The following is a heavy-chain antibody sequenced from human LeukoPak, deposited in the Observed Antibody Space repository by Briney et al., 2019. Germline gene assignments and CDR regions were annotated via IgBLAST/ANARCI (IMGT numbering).Heavy chain of an antibody. CDR1: DGSISSSSYY. V-gene: IGHV4-39*07. D-gene: IGHD2-15*01. CDR2: NCYGSVYYSVST. CDR3: ARLGYCSGGSCYYYYYMDV. Sequence: PSETLSLTCTVSDGSISSSSYYWGWIRQPPGKGLEWIGSNCYGSVYYSVSTYYNPSLKSRVTMSGDTSKNQFSLKLSSVTAADTAAYYCARLGYCSGGSCYYYYYMDVWGKGTTVTVSS. J-gene: IGHJ6*03.